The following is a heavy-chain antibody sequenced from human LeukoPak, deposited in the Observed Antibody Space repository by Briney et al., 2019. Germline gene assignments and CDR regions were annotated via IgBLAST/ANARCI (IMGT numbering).Heavy chain of an antibody. CDR1: GFTFRSYG. D-gene: IGHD4-17*01. V-gene: IGHV3-23*01. J-gene: IGHJ1*01. Sequence: GGTLRLSCAASGFTFRSYGMSWVRQAPGKGLEWVSVIGGSGGSTYYADSVTGRFTISRDNSKNTLYLQMNSLRAGDTAVYYCAKEIYGDSTGGRFQYWGQGTLVTVSS. CDR2: IGGSGGST. CDR3: AKEIYGDSTGGRFQY.